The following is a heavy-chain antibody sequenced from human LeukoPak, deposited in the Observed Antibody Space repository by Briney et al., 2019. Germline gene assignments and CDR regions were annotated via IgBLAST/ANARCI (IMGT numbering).Heavy chain of an antibody. V-gene: IGHV3-21*01. D-gene: IGHD2-2*01. Sequence: PGGSLRLSCAASGFTFSSYSMNWVRQAPGKGLEWVSSISSSSSYIYYADSVKGRFTISRDNAKNSLYLQMNSLRAEDTAVYYCARLDCSSTSCYGYYYYYMDVWGKGTTVTVSS. CDR2: ISSSSSYI. J-gene: IGHJ6*03. CDR3: ARLDCSSTSCYGYYYYYMDV. CDR1: GFTFSSYS.